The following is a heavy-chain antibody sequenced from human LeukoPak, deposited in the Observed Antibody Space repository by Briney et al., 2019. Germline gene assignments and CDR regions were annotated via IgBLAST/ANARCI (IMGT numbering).Heavy chain of an antibody. D-gene: IGHD2-2*01. J-gene: IGHJ6*02. Sequence: ASVKVSCKASGGTFSSYAISWVRQAPGQGLEWMGRIIPILGIANYAQKFQGRVTITADKSTSTAYMELSSLRSEDTAVYYCARGGTADIVVVRAAVEYYYYGMDVWGQGTTVTVSS. CDR1: GGTFSSYA. CDR3: ARGGTADIVVVRAAVEYYYYGMDV. CDR2: IIPILGIA. V-gene: IGHV1-69*04.